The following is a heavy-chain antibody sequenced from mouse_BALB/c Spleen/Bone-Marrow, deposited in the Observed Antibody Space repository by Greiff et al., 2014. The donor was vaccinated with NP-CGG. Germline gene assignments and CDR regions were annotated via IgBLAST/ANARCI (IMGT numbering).Heavy chain of an antibody. CDR1: GFTFTDYY. V-gene: IGHV7-3*02. CDR3: ARDRNYGSNGYFDV. J-gene: IGHJ1*01. D-gene: IGHD1-1*01. Sequence: DVHLVESGGGLVQPGGSLRLSCATSGFTFTDYYMSWVRQPPGKALEWLGFIRNKANGYTTEYSASVKGRFTISRDNSQSILYFQMNILRTEDSATYYCARDRNYGSNGYFDVGGAGTPVPVPS. CDR2: IRNKANGYTT.